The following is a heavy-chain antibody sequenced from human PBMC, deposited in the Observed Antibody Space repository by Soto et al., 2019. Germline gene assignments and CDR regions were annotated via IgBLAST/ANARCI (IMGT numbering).Heavy chain of an antibody. CDR2: INPNSGGT. CDR1: GYTFTGYY. Sequence: ASVKVSCKASGYTFTGYYMHWVRQAPGQGLEWMGWINPNSGGTNYAQKFQGWVTMTRDTSISTAYMELSRLRSDDTAVYYCARDQRYDYYGMDVWGQGTTVTVSS. J-gene: IGHJ6*02. V-gene: IGHV1-2*04. CDR3: ARDQRYDYYGMDV. D-gene: IGHD2-15*01.